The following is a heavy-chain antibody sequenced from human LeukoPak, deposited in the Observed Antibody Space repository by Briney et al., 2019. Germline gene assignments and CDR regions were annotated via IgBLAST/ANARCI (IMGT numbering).Heavy chain of an antibody. D-gene: IGHD1-26*01. J-gene: IGHJ4*02. CDR3: AKENPVGGTNYFDY. CDR1: GFIFSTYA. CDR2: TTGSGDST. V-gene: IGHV3-23*01. Sequence: GGSLKLSCAASGFIFSTYAMSWVRQAPGKGLEWVSATTGSGDSTYYADSVKGRFTISRDNSKNTLSLQMNSLRAEDTAVYYCAKENPVGGTNYFDYWGQGTLVTVPS.